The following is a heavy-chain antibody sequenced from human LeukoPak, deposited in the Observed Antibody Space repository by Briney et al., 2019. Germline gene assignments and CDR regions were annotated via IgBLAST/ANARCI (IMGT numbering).Heavy chain of an antibody. Sequence: SETLSLTCTVSGGSISSYYWSWIRQPAGKGLEWIGRIYTSGSTNYNPSLKSRVAMSVDTSKNQFSLKLSSVTAADTAVYYCATRAHSSSSVQYYYYMDVWGKGTTVTVSS. CDR1: GGSISSYY. CDR2: IYTSGST. D-gene: IGHD6-6*01. CDR3: ATRAHSSSSVQYYYYMDV. V-gene: IGHV4-4*07. J-gene: IGHJ6*03.